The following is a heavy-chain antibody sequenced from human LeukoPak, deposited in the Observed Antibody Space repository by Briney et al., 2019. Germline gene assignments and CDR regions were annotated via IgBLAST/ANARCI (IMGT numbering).Heavy chain of an antibody. CDR1: VGSISSYY. D-gene: IGHD6-13*01. CDR2: IYYSGST. J-gene: IGHJ4*02. Sequence: SETLSLTCTVSVGSISSYYWSLIRQPPGKGLEWIGYIYYSGSTNYNPSLKSRVTISLDTSKNQFSLKLSSVTAADTAVYYCVRAVGGAAADYWGQGTLVTVSS. V-gene: IGHV4-59*01. CDR3: VRAVGGAAADY.